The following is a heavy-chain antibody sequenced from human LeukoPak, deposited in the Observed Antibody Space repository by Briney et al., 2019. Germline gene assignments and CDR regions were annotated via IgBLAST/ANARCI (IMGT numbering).Heavy chain of an antibody. CDR3: ARLYYDSSGYYFRLGDY. D-gene: IGHD3-22*01. CDR1: GYSFTSYW. CDR2: IAPTDSYT. Sequence: GESLKISCQGSGYSFTSYWITWVRQMPGKGLEWMGMIAPTDSYTNYSPSFQGHVTISVDKSISTAYLQWSSLKASDTAMYFCARLYYDSSGYYFRLGDYWGQGTLVTVSS. J-gene: IGHJ4*02. V-gene: IGHV5-10-1*01.